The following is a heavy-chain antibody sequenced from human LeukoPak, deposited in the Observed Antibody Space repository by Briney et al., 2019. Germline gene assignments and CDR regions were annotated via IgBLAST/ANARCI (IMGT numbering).Heavy chain of an antibody. CDR3: ARLSLEGEESSVYRSFDY. CDR2: INQDGSEK. CDR1: GXTLGNYC. J-gene: IGHJ4*02. D-gene: IGHD3-22*01. Sequence: GGSLRLSCAASGXTLGNYCVTWVRQAPRKGLEWVANINQDGSEKNYVDSVKGRFIISRDNAQSSLFLQMNSLRAEDTAVYYCARLSLEGEESSVYRSFDYWGQGTLVTVSS. V-gene: IGHV3-7*05.